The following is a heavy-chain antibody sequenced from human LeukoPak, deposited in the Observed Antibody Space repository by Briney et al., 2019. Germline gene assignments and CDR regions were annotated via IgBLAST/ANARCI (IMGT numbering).Heavy chain of an antibody. CDR1: GGSISHYY. CDR3: ARPLIVGSKGAFDI. CDR2: IFYSGST. Sequence: KPSETLSLTCTVSGGSISHYYWSWVRQPPGKGLEWIGYIFYSGSTNYNPSLKSRVTISVDTSKNQFSLKLSSVTAADTAVYYCARPLIVGSKGAFDIWGQGTMVTVSS. V-gene: IGHV4-59*08. D-gene: IGHD3-22*01. J-gene: IGHJ3*02.